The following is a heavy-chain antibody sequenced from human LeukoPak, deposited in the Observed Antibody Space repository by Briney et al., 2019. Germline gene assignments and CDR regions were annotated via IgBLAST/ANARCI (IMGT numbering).Heavy chain of an antibody. D-gene: IGHD3-10*01. J-gene: IGHJ4*02. Sequence: PSETLSLTCSVSGGAIRSSRYYWGWIRQPPGKGLEWIGTIYYDGTTYYNPSLKSRVTISVDTSTNQFSLKLISVTAADTAVYYCARHSEYYSGSGSASGYFDYWGQGTLVTVSS. CDR1: GGAIRSSRYY. CDR2: IYYDGTT. CDR3: ARHSEYYSGSGSASGYFDY. V-gene: IGHV4-39*01.